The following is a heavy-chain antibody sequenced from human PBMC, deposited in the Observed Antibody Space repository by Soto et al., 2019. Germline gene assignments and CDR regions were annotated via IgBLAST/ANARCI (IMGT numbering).Heavy chain of an antibody. V-gene: IGHV3-49*01. D-gene: IGHD2-2*01. Sequence: GGSLRLSCTASGFTFGDYAMSWFRQAPGKGLEWVGFIRSKAYGGTTEYTASVKGRFTISKDDSKSIAYLQMNSLKTEDTAVYYCTRDDIVVVPAASRDSSGWDYYYYMDVWGKGTTVTVSS. CDR3: TRDDIVVVPAASRDSSGWDYYYYMDV. J-gene: IGHJ6*03. CDR1: GFTFGDYA. CDR2: IRSKAYGGTT.